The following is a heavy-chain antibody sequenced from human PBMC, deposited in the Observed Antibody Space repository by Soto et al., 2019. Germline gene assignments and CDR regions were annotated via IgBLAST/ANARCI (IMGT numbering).Heavy chain of an antibody. CDR3: ATHYYGSGSYRY. Sequence: EVQLVESGGGLVQPGGSLRLSCAASAFTFSSYWMSWVRQAPGRGLEWVANIKQDGSEKYYVDSVKGRFTISRDNAKNSLYLQMNSLRAVDTAVYYCATHYYGSGSYRYWGQGTLVTVSS. D-gene: IGHD3-10*01. J-gene: IGHJ4*02. CDR1: AFTFSSYW. V-gene: IGHV3-7*05. CDR2: IKQDGSEK.